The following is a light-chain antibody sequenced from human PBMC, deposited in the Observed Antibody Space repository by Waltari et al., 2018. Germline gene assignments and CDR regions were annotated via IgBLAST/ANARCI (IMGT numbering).Light chain of an antibody. CDR2: GAS. Sequence: LTQSPGTLSLSPGERATLSCRASQSVRNNYLAWYQQKPGQAPRLLIYGASSRATGIPDRFSGSGSGTDFTLTISRLEPEDFAVYYCQQYANFGGGTKVEIK. CDR3: QQYAN. J-gene: IGKJ4*01. CDR1: QSVRNNY. V-gene: IGKV3-20*01.